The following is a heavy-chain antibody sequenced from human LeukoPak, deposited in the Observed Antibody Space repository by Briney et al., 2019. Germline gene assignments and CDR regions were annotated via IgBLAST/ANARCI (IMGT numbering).Heavy chain of an antibody. V-gene: IGHV1-8*01. CDR2: MNPNSGNT. D-gene: IGHD3-3*01. Sequence: ASVKVSCKASGYTFTSYDINWVRQATGQGLEWMGWMNPNSGNTGYAQKFQGRVTMIRNTSISTAYMELSSLRSEDTAVYYCARGGERDGLVLRFLEWLPQPNWFDPWGQGTLVTVSS. CDR1: GYTFTSYD. CDR3: ARGGERDGLVLRFLEWLPQPNWFDP. J-gene: IGHJ5*02.